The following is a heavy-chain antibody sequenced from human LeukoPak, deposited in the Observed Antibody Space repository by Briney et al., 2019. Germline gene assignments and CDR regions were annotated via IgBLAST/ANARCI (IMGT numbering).Heavy chain of an antibody. CDR3: ARGYYGSGRPDY. Sequence: PGGSLRLSCAASGFTFSSYDMHWVRQATGKGLEWVSAIGTAGDTYYPGSVKGRFTISRENAKNSLYLQMNSLRAGDTAVYYCARGYYGSGRPDYWGQGTLVTVSS. CDR2: IGTAGDT. J-gene: IGHJ4*02. CDR1: GFTFSSYD. D-gene: IGHD3-10*01. V-gene: IGHV3-13*01.